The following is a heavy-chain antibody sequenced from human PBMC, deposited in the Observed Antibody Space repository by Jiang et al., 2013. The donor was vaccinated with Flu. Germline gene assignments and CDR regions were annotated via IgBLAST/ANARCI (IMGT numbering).Heavy chain of an antibody. D-gene: IGHD3-10*01. CDR1: GGSISSSSYY. CDR2: IYYSGST. J-gene: IGHJ4*02. CDR3: ARQRYYGSGSYDY. Sequence: PGLVKPSETLSLTCTVSGGSISSSSYYWGWIRQPPGKGLEWIGSIYYSGSTYYNPSLKSRVTISVDTSKNQFSLKLSSVTAADTAVYYCARQRYYGSGSYDYWGQGTLVTVSS. V-gene: IGHV4-39*01.